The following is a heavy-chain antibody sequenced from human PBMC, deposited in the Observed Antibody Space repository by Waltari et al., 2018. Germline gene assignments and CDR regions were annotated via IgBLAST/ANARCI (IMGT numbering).Heavy chain of an antibody. Sequence: EVQLVESGGGLVQHGGSLRISCGASGLPFSSYSKNWVRQAPGKGLEWVSDISSSSSPIYNADSWKGRVTISRDNAKNSLYLQMNSMRAEDTALYYCARWGQVPTVTTFDYWGQGTLVTVSS. CDR3: ARWGQVPTVTTFDY. V-gene: IGHV3-48*01. D-gene: IGHD4-17*01. CDR1: GLPFSSYS. J-gene: IGHJ4*02. CDR2: ISSSSSPI.